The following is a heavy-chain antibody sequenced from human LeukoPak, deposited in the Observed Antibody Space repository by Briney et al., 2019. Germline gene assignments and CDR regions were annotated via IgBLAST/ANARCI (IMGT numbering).Heavy chain of an antibody. CDR3: AGSYGGNSINY. D-gene: IGHD4-23*01. CDR2: IYYSGST. Sequence: SETLSLTCTVSGGSVSSGSYYWSWIRQPPGKGLEWIGYIYYSGSTNYNPSLKGRVTISVDTSKNQFSLKLSSVTAADTAVYYCAGSYGGNSINYWGKGTLVTVSS. CDR1: GGSVSSGSYY. J-gene: IGHJ4*02. V-gene: IGHV4-61*01.